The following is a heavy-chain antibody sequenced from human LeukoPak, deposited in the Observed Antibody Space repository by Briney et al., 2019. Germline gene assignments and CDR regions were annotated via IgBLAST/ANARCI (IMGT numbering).Heavy chain of an antibody. CDR3: AKDPYSYGSYFDY. V-gene: IGHV3-30*02. J-gene: IGHJ4*02. D-gene: IGHD5-18*01. CDR1: GFTFSGCG. Sequence: PGGSLRLSXAASGFTFSGCGMHWVSQAPGKGLEWVAFIWYDGRDKYYTDSVKGRFTISRDNSKNTLYLQMNSLRAEDTAMYYYAKDPYSYGSYFDYWGQGTLVTVSS. CDR2: IWYDGRDK.